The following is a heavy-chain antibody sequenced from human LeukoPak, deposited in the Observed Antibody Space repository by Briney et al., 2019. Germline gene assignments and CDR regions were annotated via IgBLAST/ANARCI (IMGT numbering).Heavy chain of an antibody. D-gene: IGHD3-10*01. V-gene: IGHV1-18*01. Sequence: ASVKVSCKASGGTFSSYAISWVRQAPGQGLEWMGWISAYNGNTNYAQKLQGRVTMTTDTSTSTAYMELRSLRSDDTAVYYCARDRSYYGSGSPGDYWGQGTLVTVSS. CDR3: ARDRSYYGSGSPGDY. CDR2: ISAYNGNT. CDR1: GGTFSSYA. J-gene: IGHJ4*02.